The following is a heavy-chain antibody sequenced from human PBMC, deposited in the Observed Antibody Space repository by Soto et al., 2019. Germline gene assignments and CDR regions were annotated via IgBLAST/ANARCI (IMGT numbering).Heavy chain of an antibody. V-gene: IGHV4-30-4*01. J-gene: IGHJ4*02. CDR3: ARGNDSGYDSVATYYFDY. D-gene: IGHD5-12*01. CDR1: GGSISSGDYY. CDR2: IYYSGST. Sequence: SETLSLTCTVSGGSISSGDYYWSWIRQPPGKGLEWIGYIYYSGSTYYNPSLKSRVTISVDTSKNQFSLKLSSVTAADTAVYYCARGNDSGYDSVATYYFDYWGQGTLVRVSS.